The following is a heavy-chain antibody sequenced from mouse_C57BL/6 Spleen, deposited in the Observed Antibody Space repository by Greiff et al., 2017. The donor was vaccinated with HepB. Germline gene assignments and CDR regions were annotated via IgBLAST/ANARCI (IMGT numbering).Heavy chain of an antibody. CDR1: GYTFTSYW. CDR2: IDPSDSYT. J-gene: IGHJ1*03. D-gene: IGHD1-1*01. CDR3: ARCHYGSSFHWYFDV. V-gene: IGHV1-69*01. Sequence: VQLQQPGAELVMPGASVKLSCKASGYTFTSYWMHWVKQRPGQGLEWIGEIDPSDSYTNYNQKFKGKSTLTVDKSSSTAYMQLSSLTSEDSAVYYCARCHYGSSFHWYFDVWGTGTTVTVSS.